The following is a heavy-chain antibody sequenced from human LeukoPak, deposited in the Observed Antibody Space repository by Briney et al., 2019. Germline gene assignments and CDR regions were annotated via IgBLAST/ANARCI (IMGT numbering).Heavy chain of an antibody. Sequence: ASVKVSCKVSGYTLTELSMHWVRQAPGKGLEWMGGFDPEDGETIYAQKFQGRVTMTEDTSTDTAYMELSSLRSEDTAVYYCATAPYSSGGYDYWGQGTLVTVSS. CDR1: GYTLTELS. D-gene: IGHD6-19*01. CDR3: ATAPYSSGGYDY. CDR2: FDPEDGET. J-gene: IGHJ4*02. V-gene: IGHV1-24*01.